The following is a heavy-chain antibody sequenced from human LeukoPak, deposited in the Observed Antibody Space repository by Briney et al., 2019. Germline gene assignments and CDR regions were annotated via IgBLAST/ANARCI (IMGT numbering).Heavy chain of an antibody. CDR3: AREFNRFAAWFDP. J-gene: IGHJ5*02. Sequence: ASVKVSCKASGYTFTGYYMHWVRQAPGQGLEWMGWINPNSGGTNYAQKFQGRVTMTRDTFISTAYMELSRLRSDDTAVYYCAREFNRFAAWFDPWGQGTLVTVSS. CDR1: GYTFTGYY. V-gene: IGHV1-2*02. CDR2: INPNSGGT. D-gene: IGHD3-10*01.